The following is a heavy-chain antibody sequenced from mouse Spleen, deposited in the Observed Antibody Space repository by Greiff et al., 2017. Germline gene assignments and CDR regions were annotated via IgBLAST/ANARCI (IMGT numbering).Heavy chain of an antibody. CDR2: IWSDGST. Sequence: QVQLKESGPGLVAPSQSLSITCTISGFSLTSYGVHWVRQPPGKGLEWLVVIWSDGSTTYNSALKSRLSISKDNSKSQVFLKMNSLQTDDTAMYYCAREGYGYDEGFAYWGQGTLVTVSA. CDR1: GFSLTSYG. J-gene: IGHJ3*01. V-gene: IGHV2-6-1*01. D-gene: IGHD2-2*01. CDR3: AREGYGYDEGFAY.